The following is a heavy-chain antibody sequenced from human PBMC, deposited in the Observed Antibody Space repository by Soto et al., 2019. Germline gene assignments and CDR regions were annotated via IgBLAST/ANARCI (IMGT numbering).Heavy chain of an antibody. CDR3: ARLGAHRGY. CDR2: IIPILGIA. V-gene: IGHV1-69*02. CDR1: GGTFSSYT. J-gene: IGHJ4*02. Sequence: QVQLVQSGAEVKKPGSSVKVSCKASGGTFSSYTISWVRQAPGQGLEWMGRIIPILGIANYAQKFQGRVTXXADKSTSTAYMGLSSLRSGDTAVYYCARLGAHRGYWGQGTLVTVSS. D-gene: IGHD3-10*01.